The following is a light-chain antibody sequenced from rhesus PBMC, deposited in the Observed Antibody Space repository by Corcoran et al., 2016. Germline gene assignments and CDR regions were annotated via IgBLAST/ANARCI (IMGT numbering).Light chain of an antibody. CDR1: QGISSW. CDR2: AAS. CDR3: QQGYKTPWT. Sequence: DIQMTQSPSSLSASVGDKVTITCRASQGISSWLAWYQQKPGKAPKLLIYAASSLQSGVPSRFSGSGSGTGYTLTISSLQPEDFATYYCQQGYKTPWTFGQGTKVEIK. J-gene: IGKJ1*01. V-gene: IGKV1-18*01.